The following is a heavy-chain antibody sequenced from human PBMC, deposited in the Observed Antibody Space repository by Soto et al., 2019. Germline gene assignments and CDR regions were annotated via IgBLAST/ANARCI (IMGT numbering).Heavy chain of an antibody. CDR2: IIPIFGTA. D-gene: IGHD2-2*01. CDR3: ASSRGRLVVVPAATRGYYYYGMDV. J-gene: IGHJ6*02. V-gene: IGHV1-69*06. CDR1: GGTFSSYA. Sequence: SVKVSCKASGGTFSSYAISWVRQAPGQGLEWMGGIIPIFGTANYTQKFQGRVTITADKSTSTAYMELSSLRSEDTAAYYCASSRGRLVVVPAATRGYYYYGMDVWGQGTTVTVSS.